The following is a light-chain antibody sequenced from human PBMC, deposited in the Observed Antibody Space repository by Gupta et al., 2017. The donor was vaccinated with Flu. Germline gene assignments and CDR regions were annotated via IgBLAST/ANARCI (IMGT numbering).Light chain of an antibody. CDR1: QSVTRY. CDR3: QQRSDWPGT. J-gene: IGKJ3*01. V-gene: IGKV3-11*01. Sequence: GERATLSCRASQSVTRYLAWYQQKPCQAPRLLIYDASNRATGIPARFSGSGSGTDFTLTISSLEPEDFAVYYCQQRSDWPGTFGPGTKVDIK. CDR2: DAS.